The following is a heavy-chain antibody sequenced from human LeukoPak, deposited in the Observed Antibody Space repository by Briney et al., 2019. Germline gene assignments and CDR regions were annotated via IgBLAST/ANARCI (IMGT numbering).Heavy chain of an antibody. CDR3: ARAHGSGGYYPSFDY. CDR2: INAGNGNT. D-gene: IGHD3-10*01. CDR1: GYTFATYE. V-gene: IGHV1-3*01. J-gene: IGHJ4*02. Sequence: ASVKVSCKASGYTFATYEIHWVRQAPGQRLEWMGWINAGNGNTKYSRKFQDTVTITGDTSASTAYMVLSSLRSEDTAVYYCARAHGSGGYYPSFDYWGQGTLVTVSS.